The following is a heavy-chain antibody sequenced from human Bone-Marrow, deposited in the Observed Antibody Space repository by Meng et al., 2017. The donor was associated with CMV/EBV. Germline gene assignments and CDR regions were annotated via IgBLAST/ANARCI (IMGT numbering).Heavy chain of an antibody. Sequence: SVKVSCKASGGTFSSYAISWVRQAPGQGLEWMGGIIPIFGTANYAQKFQGRVTITTDESTSTAYMELSSLRSEDTAVYYCARVVGTGDPSFYDAFDIWGQGTMVTVSS. CDR1: GGTFSSYA. D-gene: IGHD5-12*01. V-gene: IGHV1-69*05. CDR2: IIPIFGTA. CDR3: ARVVGTGDPSFYDAFDI. J-gene: IGHJ3*02.